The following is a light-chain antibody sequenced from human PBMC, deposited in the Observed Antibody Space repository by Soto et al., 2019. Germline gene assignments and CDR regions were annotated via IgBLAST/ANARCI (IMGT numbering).Light chain of an antibody. V-gene: IGLV2-14*01. Sequence: QSVLTQPASVSGSPGQSITISCTGTSSDIGDYNYVSWYQRHPGKAPKLMIYDVSNRPSGVSNRFSGSKSGNTASLTISGLQAEDEADYYCSSYTSSSTLDVFGTGTKVTVL. CDR2: DVS. CDR3: SSYTSSSTLDV. CDR1: SSDIGDYNY. J-gene: IGLJ1*01.